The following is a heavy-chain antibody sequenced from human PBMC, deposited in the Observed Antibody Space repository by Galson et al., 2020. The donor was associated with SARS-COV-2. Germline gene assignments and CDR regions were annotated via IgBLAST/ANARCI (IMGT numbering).Heavy chain of an antibody. D-gene: IGHD3-3*01. CDR1: GGSISSYY. CDR3: ARWGVGNSYYDCWSGYYDPDYYYYMDV. J-gene: IGHJ6*03. CDR2: IYYSGST. V-gene: IGHV4-59*01. Sequence: SETLSLTCTVSGGSISSYYWSWIRQPPGKGLEWIGYIYYSGSTNYNPSLKSRVTISVDTSKNQFSLKLSSVTAADTAVYYCARWGVGNSYYDCWSGYYDPDYYYYMDVWGKGTTVTVSS.